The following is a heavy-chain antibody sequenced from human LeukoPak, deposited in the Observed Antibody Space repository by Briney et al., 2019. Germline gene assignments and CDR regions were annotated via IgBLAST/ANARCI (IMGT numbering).Heavy chain of an antibody. J-gene: IGHJ4*02. CDR1: GFTFSSYG. D-gene: IGHD3-22*01. CDR3: ARGSTYYDSSGQVPFDY. V-gene: IGHV3-33*01. Sequence: GGSLRLSCAASGFTFSSYGMHWVRQAPGKGLEWVAVIWYDGSNKYYADSVKGRFTISRDNAKNSLYLQMNSLRAEDTAVYYCARGSTYYDSSGQVPFDYWGQGTLVTVSS. CDR2: IWYDGSNK.